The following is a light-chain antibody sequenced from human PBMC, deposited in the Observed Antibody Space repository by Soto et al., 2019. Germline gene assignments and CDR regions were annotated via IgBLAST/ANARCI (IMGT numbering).Light chain of an antibody. Sequence: QSVLTQPASVSGSPGQSITISCTGTSSDVGNYNYVSWYQQHPGKAPKLIIYEVRNRPSGVSDRFSGSKSDNTASLTISGLQADDEAEYHCSSYTDSGSFVVFGGGTQLTVL. CDR3: SSYTDSGSFVV. J-gene: IGLJ7*01. CDR2: EVR. CDR1: SSDVGNYNY. V-gene: IGLV2-14*01.